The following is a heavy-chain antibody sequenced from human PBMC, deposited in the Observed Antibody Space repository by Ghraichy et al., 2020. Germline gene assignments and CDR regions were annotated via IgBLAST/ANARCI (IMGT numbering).Heavy chain of an antibody. D-gene: IGHD6-19*01. Sequence: SETLSLTCTVSGGSISSYYWSWIRQPPGKGLEWIGYIYYSGSTNYNPSLKSRVTISVDTSKNQFSLKLSSVTAADTAVYYCARVEQWLVPPSGYWFDPWGQGTLVTVSS. CDR1: GGSISSYY. CDR3: ARVEQWLVPPSGYWFDP. V-gene: IGHV4-59*01. J-gene: IGHJ5*02. CDR2: IYYSGST.